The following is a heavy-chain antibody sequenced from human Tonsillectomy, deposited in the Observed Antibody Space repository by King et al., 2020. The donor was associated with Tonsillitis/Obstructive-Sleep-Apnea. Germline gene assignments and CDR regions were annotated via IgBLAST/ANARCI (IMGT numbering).Heavy chain of an antibody. Sequence: QLQESGPGLVKPSETLSLTCTVSGGSISSYYWSWIRQPPGKGLEWIGYIYYSGSTNHNPSLKSRVTISVDTSKNQLSLKLSPVTAADTAVYYCARDMVLEAGGDAFDIWGQGTMVTVSS. CDR3: ARDMVLEAGGDAFDI. D-gene: IGHD2-8*01. J-gene: IGHJ3*02. CDR1: GGSISSYY. CDR2: IYYSGST. V-gene: IGHV4-59*01.